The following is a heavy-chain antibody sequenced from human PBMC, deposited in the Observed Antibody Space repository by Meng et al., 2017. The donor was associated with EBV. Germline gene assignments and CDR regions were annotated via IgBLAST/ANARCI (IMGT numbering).Heavy chain of an antibody. D-gene: IGHD3-16*02. CDR3: ARVRTFGGVIPPDY. J-gene: IGHJ4*02. Sequence: VQQGRSGAELKQPGASVTVPCKASGYTFTSYVISWVRQAPGQGLEWMGWIIAYNSNTNDAQKLQGRVTMTTDTSTSTAYMELRSLRSDDTAVYYCARVRTFGGVIPPDYWGQGTLVTVSS. CDR2: IIAYNSNT. CDR1: GYTFTSYV. V-gene: IGHV1-18*01.